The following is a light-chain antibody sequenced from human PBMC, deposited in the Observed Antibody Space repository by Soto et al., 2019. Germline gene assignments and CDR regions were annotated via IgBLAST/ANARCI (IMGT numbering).Light chain of an antibody. J-gene: IGLJ1*01. V-gene: IGLV2-8*01. Sequence: QSALTQPPSASVSPGQSVTISCTGTSSDVGGYNYVLWYQQYPGKAPKLMIYEVSKRPSGVPDRFSGSKSGNTASLTVSGLQSEDEADYYCSSYAGSNRVFGTGTKVTVL. CDR1: SSDVGGYNY. CDR3: SSYAGSNRV. CDR2: EVS.